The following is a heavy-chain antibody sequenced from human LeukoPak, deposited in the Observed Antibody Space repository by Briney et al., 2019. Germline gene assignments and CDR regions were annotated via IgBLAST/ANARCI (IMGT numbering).Heavy chain of an antibody. CDR2: IRYDGSNK. V-gene: IGHV3-30*02. CDR1: GFTFSSYG. D-gene: IGHD1-26*01. Sequence: PGGSLRLSRAASGFTFSSYGMHWVRQAPGKGLEWVAFIRYDGSNKYYADSVKGRFTISRDNSKNTLYLQMNSLRAEDTAVYYCAKVGVHGLRNEELNYWGQGTLVTVSS. J-gene: IGHJ4*02. CDR3: AKVGVHGLRNEELNY.